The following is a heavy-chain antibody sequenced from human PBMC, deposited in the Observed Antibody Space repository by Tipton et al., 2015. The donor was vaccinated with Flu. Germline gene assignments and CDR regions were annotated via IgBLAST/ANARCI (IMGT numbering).Heavy chain of an antibody. V-gene: IGHV4-59*01. CDR3: ARGINDLTGPRFGY. J-gene: IGHJ4*02. Sequence: TLSLTCTVSGGSISSYYWSWIRQPPGKGLEWIGYIYYSGSTNYNPSLKSRVTISVDTSKNQFSLKLSSVTAADTAVYYCARGINDLTGPRFGYWGQGTLVTVSS. CDR1: GGSISSYY. D-gene: IGHD3-9*01. CDR2: IYYSGST.